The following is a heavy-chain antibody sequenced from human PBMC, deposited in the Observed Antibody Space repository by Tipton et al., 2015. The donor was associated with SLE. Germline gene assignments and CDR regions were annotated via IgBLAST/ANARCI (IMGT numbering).Heavy chain of an antibody. CDR2: ISYSGGT. D-gene: IGHD1-1*01. CDR1: GASISSGAIY. V-gene: IGHV4-31*03. J-gene: IGHJ4*02. CDR3: ARQSHDVPHTAAFDY. Sequence: LRLSCSVSGASISSGAIYWSWFRHHPGKGLEWIGYISYSGGTYYNPTLKSRVTLSVDTSKNQFSLKLSSVTAADTAVYYCARQSHDVPHTAAFDYWGQGTLVTVSS.